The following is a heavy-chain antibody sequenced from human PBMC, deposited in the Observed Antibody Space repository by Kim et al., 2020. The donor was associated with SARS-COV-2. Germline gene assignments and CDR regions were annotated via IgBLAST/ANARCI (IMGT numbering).Heavy chain of an antibody. J-gene: IGHJ5*02. V-gene: IGHV3-23*01. CDR2: IGSRDGRT. Sequence: GGSLRLSCAASGFTFSDVAMSWVRQAPGQGLEWVSAIGSRDGRTYYAESVKGRFTISRDDSKNMLYLQLNSLRAEDTAVYYCMTAGVDPWGQGTLVIVSS. CDR3: MTAGVDP. CDR1: GFTFSDVA.